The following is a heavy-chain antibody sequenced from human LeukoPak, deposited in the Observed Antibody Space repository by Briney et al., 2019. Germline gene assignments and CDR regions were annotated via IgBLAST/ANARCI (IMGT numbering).Heavy chain of an antibody. Sequence: GGSLRLSCAASGFTFSSYAMSWVRQAPGKGLEWVSVISGSGDTTYYADSVKGRFTISRDNSKNTLYLQMNSLRAEDTAVYYCAKGIRSSSWYCFDYWGQGTLVSVSS. CDR1: GFTFSSYA. J-gene: IGHJ4*02. D-gene: IGHD6-13*01. CDR2: ISGSGDTT. V-gene: IGHV3-23*01. CDR3: AKGIRSSSWYCFDY.